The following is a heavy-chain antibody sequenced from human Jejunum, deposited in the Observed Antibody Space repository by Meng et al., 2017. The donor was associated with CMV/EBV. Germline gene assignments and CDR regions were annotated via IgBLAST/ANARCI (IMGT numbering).Heavy chain of an antibody. CDR1: SDHY. CDR2: IRNKVKSYTT. V-gene: IGHV3-72*01. D-gene: IGHD2-2*02. CDR3: ATLGYCSGARCYNSDY. Sequence: SDHYMDWVRHAPGKGLEWVGRIRNKVKSYTTEYAASVKGRFTISRDDSKNSLYLQMNSLKTEDTAIYYCATLGYCSGARCYNSDYWGQGTLVTVSS. J-gene: IGHJ4*02.